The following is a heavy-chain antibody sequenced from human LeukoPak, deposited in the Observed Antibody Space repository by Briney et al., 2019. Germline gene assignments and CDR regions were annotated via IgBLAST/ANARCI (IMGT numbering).Heavy chain of an antibody. CDR2: INHSGST. J-gene: IGHJ4*02. CDR3: ARGPPRDFGPSGFYYNY. Sequence: SGTLSLTCAIYGGSFSDYYWSWIRQPPGKGLEWIGEINHSGSTNYNPALTSGVTMSADTTKNQSSSKLSTRPAADTAVYYCARGPPRDFGPSGFYYNYWGQGTRVTVSS. CDR1: GGSFSDYY. D-gene: IGHD3-22*01. V-gene: IGHV4-34*01.